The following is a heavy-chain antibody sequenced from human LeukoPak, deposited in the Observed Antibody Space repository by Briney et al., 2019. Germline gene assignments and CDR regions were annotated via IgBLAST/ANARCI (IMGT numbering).Heavy chain of an antibody. J-gene: IGHJ5*02. CDR3: ARNQQRWFDP. Sequence: TETLSLTCTVSGGSISSYYWSWIRQPAGKGLEWIGRIDTSGSTNYNPSLKSRVTMSADTFKNQFSLNLSSVTAADTAVYYCARNQQRWFDPWGQGTLVTVSS. CDR1: GGSISSYY. CDR2: IDTSGST. V-gene: IGHV4-4*07. D-gene: IGHD1/OR15-1a*01.